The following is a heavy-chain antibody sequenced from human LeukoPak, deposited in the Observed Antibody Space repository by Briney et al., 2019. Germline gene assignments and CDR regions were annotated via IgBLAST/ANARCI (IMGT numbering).Heavy chain of an antibody. CDR2: MKANSVGI. V-gene: IGHV1-2*02. CDR1: GYTLTDHH. J-gene: IGHJ5*02. D-gene: IGHD2-2*02. Sequence: ASVKVSCKASGYTLTDHHVSWVRQAPGHGLEWMGWMKANSVGIKYAQQFQGRVTMTRDTSISTAYMELSRLRSDDTAVYYCARSSRLYCSSTSCYKPFDPWGQGTLVTVSS. CDR3: ARSSRLYCSSTSCYKPFDP.